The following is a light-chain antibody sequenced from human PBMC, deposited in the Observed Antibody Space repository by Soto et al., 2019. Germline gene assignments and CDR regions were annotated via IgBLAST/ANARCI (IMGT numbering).Light chain of an antibody. CDR2: GAS. CDR1: QSVSSSY. CDR3: QQTYTSPPT. Sequence: EIVLTQSPGTLSLSPGERATLSCRASQSVSSSYLAWYQQKPGQAPRLLIYGASSRATGIPDRFSGSGSGTDFTLTISRLEPEDFATYYCQQTYTSPPTFGPGTTVDFK. V-gene: IGKV3-20*01. J-gene: IGKJ3*01.